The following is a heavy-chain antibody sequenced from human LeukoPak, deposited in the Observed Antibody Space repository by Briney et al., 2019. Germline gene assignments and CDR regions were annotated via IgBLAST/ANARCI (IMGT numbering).Heavy chain of an antibody. Sequence: SVKVSCKASGGTFSSYAISWVRQAPGQGLEWMGRIIPIFGTANYAQKFQGRVTTTTDESTSTAYMELSSLRSEDTAVYYCARDDPYDYVWGSYRAAAFDIWGQGTMVTVSS. J-gene: IGHJ3*02. V-gene: IGHV1-69*05. CDR2: IIPIFGTA. CDR1: GGTFSSYA. D-gene: IGHD3-16*02. CDR3: ARDDPYDYVWGSYRAAAFDI.